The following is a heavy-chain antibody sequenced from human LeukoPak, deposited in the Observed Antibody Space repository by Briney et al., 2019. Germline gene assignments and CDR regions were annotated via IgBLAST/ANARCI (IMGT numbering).Heavy chain of an antibody. CDR3: AKGPAVAGIFDY. Sequence: GRSQRLSCAASGFTFSSYGMHWVRQAPGKGLEWVAVISYDGSNKYYADSVKGRFTISRDNSKNTLYLQMNSLRAEDTAVYYCAKGPAVAGIFDYWGQGTLVTVSS. CDR1: GFTFSSYG. V-gene: IGHV3-30*18. D-gene: IGHD6-19*01. J-gene: IGHJ4*02. CDR2: ISYDGSNK.